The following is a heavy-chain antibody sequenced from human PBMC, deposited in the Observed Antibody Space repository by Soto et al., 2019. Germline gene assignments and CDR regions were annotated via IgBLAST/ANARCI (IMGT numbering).Heavy chain of an antibody. CDR2: VYSSGTT. Sequence: PSETLSLTCTVSGGSINSYWWSWIRQPAGKGLEWIGRVYSSGTTDYNPSLNSRATMSVETSKNQFSLKLSSVTAADTAVYYCARDIASYAYGEGCWGQGMQVTVSS. J-gene: IGHJ4*02. CDR1: GGSINSYW. V-gene: IGHV4-4*07. D-gene: IGHD2-21*01. CDR3: ARDIASYAYGEGC.